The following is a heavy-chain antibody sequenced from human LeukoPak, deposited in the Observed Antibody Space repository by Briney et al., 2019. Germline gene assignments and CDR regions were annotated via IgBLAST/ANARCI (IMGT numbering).Heavy chain of an antibody. CDR3: ARGPDSSGYYFFDY. J-gene: IGHJ4*02. CDR2: IYYSGST. Sequence: SETLSLTCTVSGGSISTYYWSWIRQPPGKGLEWIGYIYYSGSTNYSPSLKSRVTISVDTSKNQFSLKLSSVTAADTAVYYCARGPDSSGYYFFDYWGQGTLVTVSS. D-gene: IGHD3-22*01. V-gene: IGHV4-59*01. CDR1: GGSISTYY.